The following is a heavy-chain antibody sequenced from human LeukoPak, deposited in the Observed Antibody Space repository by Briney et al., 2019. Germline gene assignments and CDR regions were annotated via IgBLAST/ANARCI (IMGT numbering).Heavy chain of an antibody. V-gene: IGHV3-15*01. J-gene: IGHJ4*02. Sequence: GGXLRLSCAASGFSFTDAWMTWVGQAPGKGLEWGGRIRSKTAGGKTDWAARVKGKFSMEREETKNRGYLQMNSLKTEDTAVYYCARDLYWVFDWGQGTLVTVSS. CDR3: ARDLYWVFD. CDR1: GFSFTDAW. D-gene: IGHD3-3*01. CDR2: IRSKTAGGKT.